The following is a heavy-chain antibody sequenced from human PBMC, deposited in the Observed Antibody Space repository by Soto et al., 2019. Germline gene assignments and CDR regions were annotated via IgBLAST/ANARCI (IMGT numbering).Heavy chain of an antibody. CDR1: GFTFSSYG. J-gene: IGHJ4*02. V-gene: IGHV3-30*18. Sequence: QVQLVESGGGVVQPGRSLRLSCAASGFTFSSYGMHWVRQAPGKGLEWVAVISYDGSNKYYADSVKGRCTISRDNSKNTLYLQMNSMRAEDAAVYYCAKYRRKVVVDDPFGYWGQGTLVTVSS. D-gene: IGHD2-15*01. CDR3: AKYRRKVVVDDPFGY. CDR2: ISYDGSNK.